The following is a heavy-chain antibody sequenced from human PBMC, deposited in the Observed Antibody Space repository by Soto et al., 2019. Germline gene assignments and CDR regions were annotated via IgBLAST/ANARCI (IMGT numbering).Heavy chain of an antibody. D-gene: IGHD1-26*01. CDR3: ARHRIVGASHYY. Sequence: PSETLSLTCTVSGGSISSSSYYWGWIRQPPGKGLEWIGSIYYSGSTYFNPSLKSRVTICVHTSKNQFSLKLSSVTAADTAVYYCARHRIVGASHYYWGQGTLVTVSS. CDR2: IYYSGST. V-gene: IGHV4-39*01. J-gene: IGHJ4*02. CDR1: GGSISSSSYY.